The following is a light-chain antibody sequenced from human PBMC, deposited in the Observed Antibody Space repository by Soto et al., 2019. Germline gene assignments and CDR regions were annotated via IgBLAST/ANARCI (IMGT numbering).Light chain of an antibody. V-gene: IGKV3-20*01. CDR3: QQYSSSPLT. Sequence: EIVLTQSPGTLTLSPGERATLSCRASQSVTSTYLAWYQQRPGQAPRLLMYGASFRATGIPDRFSGSGSETDFTLTIGRLEPEDFAVYYCQQYSSSPLTFGQGTKLELK. J-gene: IGKJ2*01. CDR2: GAS. CDR1: QSVTSTY.